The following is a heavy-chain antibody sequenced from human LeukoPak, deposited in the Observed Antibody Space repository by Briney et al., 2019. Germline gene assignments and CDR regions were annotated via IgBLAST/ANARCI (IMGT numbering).Heavy chain of an antibody. CDR1: GFTFGSYA. Sequence: GGSLRLSCAASGFTFGSYAMSWVRQAPGKGLERVSTISGSGGTRWSADPVKGRFTISRDNSENTLYLQMNTLRAEDTAIYYCAKAPELRYSLGTYYMDVWGKGTTVTVSS. CDR2: ISGSGGTR. CDR3: AKAPELRYSLGTYYMDV. V-gene: IGHV3-23*01. D-gene: IGHD3-9*01. J-gene: IGHJ6*03.